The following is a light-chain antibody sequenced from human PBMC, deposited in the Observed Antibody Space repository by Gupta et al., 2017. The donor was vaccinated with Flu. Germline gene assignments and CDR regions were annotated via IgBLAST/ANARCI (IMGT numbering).Light chain of an antibody. Sequence: QSVLTQPPSASVTPGQRVTISCSGSRSDIGGNTVNWYQQLPGTAPKLLIHSNTQRPSGVPDRFSGSKSGTSASLAISGLQSEDEADYYCAAWEDRLDGPVFGGGTKLTVL. CDR3: AAWEDRLDGPV. CDR2: SNT. J-gene: IGLJ3*02. V-gene: IGLV1-44*01. CDR1: RSDIGGNT.